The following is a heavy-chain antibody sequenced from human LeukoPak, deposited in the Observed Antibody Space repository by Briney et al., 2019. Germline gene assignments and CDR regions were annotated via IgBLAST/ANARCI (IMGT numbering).Heavy chain of an antibody. J-gene: IGHJ4*02. CDR1: GYSISSGYY. Sequence: SETLSLTCAVSGYSISSGYYWGWIRQPPGKGLEWIGSIYHSGSTYYNPSLKSRVTISVDTSKNQLSLKLSSVTAADTAVYYCARHSNSYDILTGYSLYYFDYWGQGTLVTVSS. CDR3: ARHSNSYDILTGYSLYYFDY. CDR2: IYHSGST. V-gene: IGHV4-38-2*01. D-gene: IGHD3-9*01.